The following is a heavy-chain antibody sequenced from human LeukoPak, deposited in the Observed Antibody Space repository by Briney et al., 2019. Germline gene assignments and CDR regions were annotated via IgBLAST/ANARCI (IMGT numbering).Heavy chain of an antibody. CDR1: GYTFTSYY. CDR2: INPSGGST. J-gene: IGHJ3*02. D-gene: IGHD6-13*01. V-gene: IGHV1-46*01. Sequence: ASVKVSCKASGYTFTSYYMHWVRQAPGQGLEWMGIINPSGGSTSYAQKIQGRVTMTRDTSISTAYMELSRLRSDDTAVYYCARPPQRAAAGLFDVFDIWGQGTMVTVSS. CDR3: ARPPQRAAAGLFDVFDI.